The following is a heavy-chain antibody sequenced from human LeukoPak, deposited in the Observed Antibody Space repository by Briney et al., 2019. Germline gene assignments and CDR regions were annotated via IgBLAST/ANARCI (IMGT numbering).Heavy chain of an antibody. Sequence: PGGSLRLSCAASGFTFSTYAMTWVRQAPGKGLEWVSIIGGSDSRTYYADSVKGRFTISRDNSKNTLYLQMNSLRVEDTAVYYCAKDSSSYNWGYMDVWGKGTTVIVSS. CDR2: IGGSDSRT. D-gene: IGHD1-20*01. CDR1: GFTFSTYA. J-gene: IGHJ6*03. CDR3: AKDSSSYNWGYMDV. V-gene: IGHV3-23*01.